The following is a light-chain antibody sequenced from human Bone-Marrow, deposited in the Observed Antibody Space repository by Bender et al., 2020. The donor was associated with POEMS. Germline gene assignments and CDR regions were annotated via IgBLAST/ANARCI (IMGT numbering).Light chain of an antibody. CDR3: CSNARRSTYV. J-gene: IGLJ1*01. CDR2: DVS. CDR1: SSDVGTYNL. V-gene: IGLV2-23*02. Sequence: QSALTQPASVSGSPGQSITISCTGTSSDVGTYNLVSWYQQHPGKAPKLIIFDVSKRPSGLSNRFSGSQSGNTASLTISGLQAEDEADYYCCSNARRSTYVFGTGTKVTVL.